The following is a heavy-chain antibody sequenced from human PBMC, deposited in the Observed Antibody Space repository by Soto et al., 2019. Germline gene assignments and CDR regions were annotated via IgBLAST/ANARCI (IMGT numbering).Heavy chain of an antibody. CDR1: GYTFTSYG. J-gene: IGHJ4*02. D-gene: IGHD2-2*01. CDR2: ISAYNGNT. V-gene: IGHV1-18*01. CDR3: ARRIPYCSSTRCYQGPFDY. Sequence: QVQLVQSGAEVKKPGASVKVSCKASGYTFTSYGISWVRQAPGQGLEWMGWISAYNGNTNYAQKLQGRVTMTTDTSTSTAYMELRSLRSDATAVYYCARRIPYCSSTRCYQGPFDYWGQGTLVTVSS.